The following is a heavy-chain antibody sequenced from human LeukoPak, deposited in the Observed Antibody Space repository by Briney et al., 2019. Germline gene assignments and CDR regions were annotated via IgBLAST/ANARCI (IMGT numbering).Heavy chain of an antibody. Sequence: SETLSLTCAVSGYSISSGYYWGWIRQPPGKGLEGIGIIYHSGATYYNPSLRSRVTISVDTSKNQFCLKLNSATAAHTAVYYLARDCSNTCKHFQHWGQGTLVTVSS. J-gene: IGHJ1*01. CDR1: GYSISSGYY. V-gene: IGHV4-38-2*02. CDR3: ARDCSNTCKHFQH. D-gene: IGHD2-2*01. CDR2: IYHSGAT.